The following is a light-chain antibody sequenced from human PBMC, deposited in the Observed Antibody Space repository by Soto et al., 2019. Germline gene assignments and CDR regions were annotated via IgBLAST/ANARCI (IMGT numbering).Light chain of an antibody. V-gene: IGKV4-1*01. CDR2: WAS. CDR3: QQYSSTLWT. J-gene: IGKJ1*01. Sequence: DIVMTQSPDSLPVSLGERATINCKSSQSVLYSSSNKNYLAWYQQKPGQPPKLLIYWASTRESGVPDRFSGSGSGTDFTLTISSLQAEDVAVYYCQQYSSTLWTFDQGTKVEIK. CDR1: QSVLYSSSNKNY.